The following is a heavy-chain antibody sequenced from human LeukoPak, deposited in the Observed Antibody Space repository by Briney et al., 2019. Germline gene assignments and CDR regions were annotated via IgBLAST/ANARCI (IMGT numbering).Heavy chain of an antibody. CDR3: ARGGRITMIQGGRAYFDL. Sequence: SETLSLTCAVSGGSISSGGYSWSWIRQPPGKGLEWIGYIYYSGSTYYNPSLKSRVTISVDTSKNQFSLKLSSVTAADTAVYYCARGGRITMIQGGRAYFDLWGRGTLVTVSS. D-gene: IGHD3-22*01. J-gene: IGHJ2*01. V-gene: IGHV4-30-4*07. CDR1: GGSISSGGYS. CDR2: IYYSGST.